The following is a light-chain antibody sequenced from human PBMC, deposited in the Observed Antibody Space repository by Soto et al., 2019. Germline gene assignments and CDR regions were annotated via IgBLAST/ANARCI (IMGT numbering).Light chain of an antibody. J-gene: IGLJ2*01. V-gene: IGLV7-43*01. CDR3: LVFYAGSVL. CDR2: NTS. Sequence: QAVVTQEPSLTVSPGGTVTLTCASSSGAVTSGYYPSWFQQKPGQAPRAAIYNTSDKYSWTPARFSGSLLGGKAALTLSGVQPEDEGEYYCLVFYAGSVLFGGGTKLTVL. CDR1: SGAVTSGYY.